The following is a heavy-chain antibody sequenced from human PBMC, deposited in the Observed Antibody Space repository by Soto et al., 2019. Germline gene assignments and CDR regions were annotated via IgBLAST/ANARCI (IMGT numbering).Heavy chain of an antibody. V-gene: IGHV4-31*03. CDR2: IYYSGST. CDR3: ARAAHYSSPFRWFDP. Sequence: QVQLQESGPGLVKPSQTLSLTCTVPGGSISSGGYYWSWIRQHPGKGLEWIGYIYYSGSTYYNPSLKSRVTISVDTSKNQFSLKLSSVTAADTAVYYCARAAHYSSPFRWFDPWGQGTLVTVSS. D-gene: IGHD6-13*01. CDR1: GGSISSGGYY. J-gene: IGHJ5*02.